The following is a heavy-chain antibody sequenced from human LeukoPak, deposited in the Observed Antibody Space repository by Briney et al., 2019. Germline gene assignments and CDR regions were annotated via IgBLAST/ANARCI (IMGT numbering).Heavy chain of an antibody. D-gene: IGHD6-25*01. Sequence: AGGSLRLSCAASGFTFSSYWMSWVRQAPGKGLEWIGYIYYSGSTNYNPSLKSRVTISVDPSKNQFSLKLTSVTTADTAVYYCARAGGVKTAALDLDYWGQGTLVTVSS. V-gene: IGHV4-59*01. J-gene: IGHJ4*02. CDR1: GFTFSSYW. CDR3: ARAGGVKTAALDLDY. CDR2: IYYSGST.